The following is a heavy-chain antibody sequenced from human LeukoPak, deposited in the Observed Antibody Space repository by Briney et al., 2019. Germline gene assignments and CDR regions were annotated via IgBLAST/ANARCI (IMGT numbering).Heavy chain of an antibody. Sequence: SVKVSCKASGGTFSSYAISRVRQAPGQGLEWMGGIIPIFGTANYAQKFQGRVTITADKSTSTAYMELSSLRSEDTAVYYCARRAKLGGGSSFDYWGQGTLVTVSS. V-gene: IGHV1-69*06. J-gene: IGHJ4*02. D-gene: IGHD2-15*01. CDR1: GGTFSSYA. CDR2: IIPIFGTA. CDR3: ARRAKLGGGSSFDY.